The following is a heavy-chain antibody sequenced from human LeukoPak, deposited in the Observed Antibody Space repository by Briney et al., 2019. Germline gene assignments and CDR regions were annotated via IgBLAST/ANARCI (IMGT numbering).Heavy chain of an antibody. CDR3: ARMSSGYPYYFDY. Sequence: SETLSLTCTVSGGSISSYYWNWIRQPPGKGLEWIGYIYYSGSTNYNPSLKSRVTISVDTSKNQFSLKLSSVTAADTAVYYCARMSSGYPYYFDYWGQGTLVTVSS. CDR2: IYYSGST. V-gene: IGHV4-59*01. J-gene: IGHJ4*02. D-gene: IGHD3-22*01. CDR1: GGSISSYY.